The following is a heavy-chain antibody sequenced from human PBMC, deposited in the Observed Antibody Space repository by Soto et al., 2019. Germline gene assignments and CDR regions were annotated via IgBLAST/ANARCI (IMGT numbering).Heavy chain of an antibody. Sequence: SLRLSCAASGXTFDDYSMHWVRQAPGKGLELVSGISWNSGSIGYADSVKGRFTISRDNAKNSLYLQMNSLRAEDTDLYYCAKAPYSSRWSFDYWGQGTLVTVSS. D-gene: IGHD6-13*01. CDR1: GXTFDDYS. CDR3: AKAPYSSRWSFDY. J-gene: IGHJ4*02. CDR2: ISWNSGSI. V-gene: IGHV3-9*01.